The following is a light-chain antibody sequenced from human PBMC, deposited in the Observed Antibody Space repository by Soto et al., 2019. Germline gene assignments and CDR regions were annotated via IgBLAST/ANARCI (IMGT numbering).Light chain of an antibody. CDR2: GAS. CDR1: QSVSSSY. CDR3: QQYCSSQS. J-gene: IGKJ1*01. Sequence: EIVLTQSPGTLSLSPGERATLSCRASQSVSSSYLAWYQQKPGQAPRLLIYGASSRATGIPARFSGSGSGTDFTLTISRLEPADFAVYYCQQYCSSQSFGQGTKVEIK. V-gene: IGKV3-20*01.